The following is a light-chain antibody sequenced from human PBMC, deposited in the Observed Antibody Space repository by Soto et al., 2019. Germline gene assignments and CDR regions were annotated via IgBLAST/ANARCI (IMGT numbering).Light chain of an antibody. CDR2: AAS. V-gene: IGKV1-39*01. CDR3: QQRYSTPYT. J-gene: IGKJ2*01. Sequence: DIQMTQSPTSLSASVGDRVTITCRASQSLSRYLNWYQQKPGKAPKLLIYAASTLQSGVPSRFSGSGSGTDFTLTITSMQPEDFATYYCQQRYSTPYTFGQGTKLEIK. CDR1: QSLSRY.